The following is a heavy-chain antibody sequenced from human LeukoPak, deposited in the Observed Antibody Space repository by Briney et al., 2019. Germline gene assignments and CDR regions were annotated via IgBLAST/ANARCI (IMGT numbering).Heavy chain of an antibody. CDR3: ARERGYNYGYSDY. J-gene: IGHJ4*02. D-gene: IGHD5-18*01. Sequence: GGSLRLSCAASGFTFSSYGMHWVRQAPGKGLEWVSSISPSSDYKYYADSLKGRSTISRDNAKNSLYLQMNNLGAEDTAVYYCARERGYNYGYSDYWGQGTLVTVSS. CDR2: ISPSSDYK. CDR1: GFTFSSYG. V-gene: IGHV3-21*01.